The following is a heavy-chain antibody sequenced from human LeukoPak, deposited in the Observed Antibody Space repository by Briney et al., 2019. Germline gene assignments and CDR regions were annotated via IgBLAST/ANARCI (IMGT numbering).Heavy chain of an antibody. D-gene: IGHD4-17*01. CDR2: VSYDGSNK. Sequence: GGSLRLSCAASGFTFSSYAMHWVRQAPGKGLEWVAVVSYDGSNKYYADSVKGRLTISRDNSKNTLYLQMNSLRAEDTAVYYCARARTTVTMSRPDVWGKGTTVTVSS. J-gene: IGHJ6*04. CDR1: GFTFSSYA. CDR3: ARARTTVTMSRPDV. V-gene: IGHV3-30*04.